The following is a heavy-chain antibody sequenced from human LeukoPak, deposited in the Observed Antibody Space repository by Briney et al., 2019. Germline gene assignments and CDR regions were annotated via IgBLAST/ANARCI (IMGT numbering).Heavy chain of an antibody. CDR2: ISNSGTT. J-gene: IGHJ5*02. D-gene: IGHD1-26*01. CDR1: GGSISSGSYY. CDR3: ARWDGDP. V-gene: IGHV4-61*02. Sequence: SETLSLTCTVSGGSISSGSYYWTWLRQPAGKGLEWIGRISNSGTTNYNPSLKSRVTMSVDTSRNQLSLNLNSVTAADTAIYYCARWDGDPWGQRTLVTVSS.